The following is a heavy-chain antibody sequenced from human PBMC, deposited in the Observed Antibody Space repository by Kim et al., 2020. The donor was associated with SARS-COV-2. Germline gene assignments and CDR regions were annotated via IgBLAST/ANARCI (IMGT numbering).Heavy chain of an antibody. Sequence: GGSLRLSCAASGFTFDDYAMHWVRQAPGKGLEWVSGISWNSGTIGYADSVKGRFTISRDNAKNSLYLQMNSLRAEDTALYYCAKAYSSGWYLTGMDVWG. CDR2: ISWNSGTI. J-gene: IGHJ6*02. V-gene: IGHV3-9*01. D-gene: IGHD6-19*01. CDR1: GFTFDDYA. CDR3: AKAYSSGWYLTGMDV.